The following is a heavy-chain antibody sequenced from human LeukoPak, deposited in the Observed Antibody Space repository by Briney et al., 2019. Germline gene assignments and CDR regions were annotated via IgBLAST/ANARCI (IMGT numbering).Heavy chain of an antibody. J-gene: IGHJ6*04. CDR3: AKAAYGGYEDYYYGMDV. CDR2: ISYDGSNK. D-gene: IGHD5-12*01. CDR1: GFTFSSYG. Sequence: GGSLRLSCAASGFTFSSYGMHWVRQAPGKGLEWVAVISYDGSNKYYADSVKGRFTISRDNSKNTLYLQMNSLRAEDTAVYYCAKAAYGGYEDYYYGMDVWGKGTTVTVSS. V-gene: IGHV3-30*18.